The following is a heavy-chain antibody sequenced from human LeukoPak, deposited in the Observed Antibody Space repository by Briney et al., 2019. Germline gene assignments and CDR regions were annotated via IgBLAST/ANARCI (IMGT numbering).Heavy chain of an antibody. D-gene: IGHD3-10*01. CDR1: GFTFSTYS. J-gene: IGHJ4*02. CDR2: ISGSGGST. V-gene: IGHV3-23*01. Sequence: GGSLRLSCAASGFTFSTYSMNWVRQAPGKGLEWVSAISGSGGSTYYADSVKGRFTISRDNSKNTLYLQMNSLRAEDTAVYYCASWFGPRAYWGQGTLVTVSS. CDR3: ASWFGPRAY.